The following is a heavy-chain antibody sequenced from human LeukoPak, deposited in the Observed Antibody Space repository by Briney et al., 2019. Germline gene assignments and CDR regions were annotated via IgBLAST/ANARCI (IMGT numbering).Heavy chain of an antibody. V-gene: IGHV3-30-3*01. D-gene: IGHD6-19*01. Sequence: GGSLRLSCAASGFTFSSYAMHWVRQAPGKGLEWVAVISYDGSNKYYADSVKGRFTISRDNSKNTLYLQMNSLRAEDTAVYYCARVGGPGWYGYWGQGTLVTVSS. J-gene: IGHJ4*02. CDR3: ARVGGPGWYGY. CDR2: ISYDGSNK. CDR1: GFTFSSYA.